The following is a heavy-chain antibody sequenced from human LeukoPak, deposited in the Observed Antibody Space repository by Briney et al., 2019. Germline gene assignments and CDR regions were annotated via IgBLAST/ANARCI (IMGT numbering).Heavy chain of an antibody. CDR1: GGSISSSSYY. J-gene: IGHJ4*02. D-gene: IGHD1-26*01. V-gene: IGHV4-39*07. CDR3: ARRSGSYYHNFDY. CDR2: IYYSGST. Sequence: SETLSLTCTVSGGSISSSSYYWGWIRQPPGKGLEWIGSIYYSGSTYYNPSLKSRVTISVDTSKNQFSLKLSSVTAADTAVYYCARRSGSYYHNFDYWGQGTLVTVSS.